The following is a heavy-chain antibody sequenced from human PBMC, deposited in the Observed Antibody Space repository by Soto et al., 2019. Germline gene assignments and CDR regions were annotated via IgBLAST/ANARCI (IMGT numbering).Heavy chain of an antibody. J-gene: IGHJ4*02. V-gene: IGHV1-46*01. D-gene: IGHD6-13*01. CDR3: VRESAVLKSFDS. CDR2: INPSGDVT. Sequence: ASVKVSCKTSGYTFTSYYMHWVRQAPGQGLEWMAVINPSGDVTMYAQKFQGRVTMTRDTSTSTVYMDLTRLKSEDTAVYYCVRESAVLKSFDSWGQGTLVTVSS. CDR1: GYTFTSYY.